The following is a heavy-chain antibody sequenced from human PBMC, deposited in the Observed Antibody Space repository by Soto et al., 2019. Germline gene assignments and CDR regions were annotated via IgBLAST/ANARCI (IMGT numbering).Heavy chain of an antibody. V-gene: IGHV4-4*07. CDR3: AREGSHSAYNVAIGIELLTFDR. CDR1: RGSINTFH. D-gene: IGHD3-9*01. CDR2: IFPNGNT. Sequence: SETLSLTCTVSRGSINTFHWCWVRQPAGKGLEWIGRIFPNGNTDYNPSLKRLVTLLVDTSKNEISLDLTSVTAADMAVYYCAREGSHSAYNVAIGIELLTFDRWGQGIPVTVSS. J-gene: IGHJ5*02.